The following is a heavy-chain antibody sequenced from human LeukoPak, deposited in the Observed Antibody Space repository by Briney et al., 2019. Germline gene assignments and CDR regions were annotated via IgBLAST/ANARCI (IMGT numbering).Heavy chain of an antibody. Sequence: PSETLSLTCTVSGGSILSNYWTWIRQPAGKGLEWIVRIWSSGGIWSSRGANHNPSLESRITMSVDTSKNQIYLKLNSVTAADTAVYYCARDNPDGYTYAHYYYYMDVWGKGTTVTVSS. CDR2: IWSSGGIWSSRGA. V-gene: IGHV4-4*07. J-gene: IGHJ6*03. CDR3: ARDNPDGYTYAHYYYYMDV. D-gene: IGHD5-18*01. CDR1: GGSILSNY.